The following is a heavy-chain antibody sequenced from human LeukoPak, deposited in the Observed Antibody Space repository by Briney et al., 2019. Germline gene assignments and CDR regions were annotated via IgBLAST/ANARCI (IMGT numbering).Heavy chain of an antibody. V-gene: IGHV3-74*01. Sequence: GGSLRLSCAASGFTFSSYWMHWVRQAPGKGLVWVSRINSDGSSTSYADSVKGRFTISRDDARSSLYLQMNTLRAEDTAMYYCARGLNLDYRGQGTLVTVSS. D-gene: IGHD1-1*01. CDR1: GFTFSSYW. CDR2: INSDGSST. J-gene: IGHJ4*02. CDR3: ARGLNLDY.